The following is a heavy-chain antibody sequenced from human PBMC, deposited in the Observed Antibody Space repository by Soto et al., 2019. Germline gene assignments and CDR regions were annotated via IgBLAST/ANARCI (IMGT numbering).Heavy chain of an antibody. D-gene: IGHD4-17*01. V-gene: IGHV3-30*18. CDR1: GFIFSTYG. CDR2: ISYDGNNK. Sequence: QVQLVESGGGVVQPGRSLRLSCAASGFIFSTYGVHWVRQAPGKGLEWLSVISYDGNNKYYADSVKGRFTISRDNSKNTLWLQMDSLRTEDTAVYYCAKDLLLTTITTVGDWGQGTLGTVSS. J-gene: IGHJ4*02. CDR3: AKDLLLTTITTVGD.